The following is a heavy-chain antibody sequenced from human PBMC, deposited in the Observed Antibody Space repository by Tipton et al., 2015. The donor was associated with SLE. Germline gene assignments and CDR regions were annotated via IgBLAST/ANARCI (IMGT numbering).Heavy chain of an antibody. J-gene: IGHJ6*03. D-gene: IGHD6-13*01. V-gene: IGHV4-59*01. CDR1: GGSISPYY. CDR2: VSDSGST. CDR3: ARHEAMGVAAAGHYYYYMHV. Sequence: TLSLTCSVSGGSISPYYWSWIRQPPGKGLEWIGYVSDSGSTNYNPSLKSRVTISLDASKNQFSLRLSSVTAADTAMYYCARHEAMGVAAAGHYYYYMHVWGKGTTVTVSS.